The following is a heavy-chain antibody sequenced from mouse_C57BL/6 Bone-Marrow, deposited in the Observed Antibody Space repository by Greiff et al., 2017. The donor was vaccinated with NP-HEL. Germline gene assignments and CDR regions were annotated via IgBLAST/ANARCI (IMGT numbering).Heavy chain of an antibody. Sequence: EVMLVESGGDLVKPGGSLKLSCAASGFTFSSYGMSWVRQTPDKRLEWVATICSGGSYTYYPDSVKGRFTISRDNAKNTLYLQMSSLKSEDTAMYYWARHIPHYDGSSYGYFDVWGTGTTVTVSS. D-gene: IGHD1-1*01. J-gene: IGHJ1*03. CDR3: ARHIPHYDGSSYGYFDV. CDR2: ICSGGSYT. V-gene: IGHV5-6*02. CDR1: GFTFSSYG.